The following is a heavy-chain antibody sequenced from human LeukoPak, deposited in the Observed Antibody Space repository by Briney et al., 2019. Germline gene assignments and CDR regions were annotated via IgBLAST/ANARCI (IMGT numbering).Heavy chain of an antibody. CDR2: TYYRSKWYT. CDR3: ARSFRSNGYYYYYGMDV. V-gene: IGHV6-1*01. CDR1: GDSVSSKSTA. J-gene: IGHJ6*02. D-gene: IGHD6-19*01. Sequence: SQTLSLTCAISGDSVSSKSTAWNWIRQSPSRGLEWLGRTYYRSKWYTGYAVSVKGRITINPDTSKNQFSLKLSSVTAADTAVYYCARSFRSNGYYYYYGMDVWGQGTTVTVSS.